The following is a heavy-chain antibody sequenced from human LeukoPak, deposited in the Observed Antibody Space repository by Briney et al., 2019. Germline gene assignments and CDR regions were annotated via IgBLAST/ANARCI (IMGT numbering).Heavy chain of an antibody. CDR3: ARDLRDYYDSSGYSLPFAY. CDR2: ISYDGSNK. V-gene: IGHV3-30*03. J-gene: IGHJ4*02. Sequence: QPGRSLRLSCAASGFSFRSHGMHWVRQAPGKGLEWVAIISYDGSNKYYADSVEGRFTISRDNAKNSLYLQMDSLRAEDTAVYYCARDLRDYYDSSGYSLPFAYWGQGTLVTVSS. CDR1: GFSFRSHG. D-gene: IGHD3-22*01.